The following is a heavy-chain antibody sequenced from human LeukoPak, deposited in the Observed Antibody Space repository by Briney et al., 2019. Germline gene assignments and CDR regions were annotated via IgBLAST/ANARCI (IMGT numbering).Heavy chain of an antibody. CDR1: GFTFGDYA. J-gene: IGHJ6*02. V-gene: IGHV3-66*01. D-gene: IGHD3-22*01. Sequence: GGSLRLSCTASGFTFGDYAMSWVRQAPGKGLEWVSVIYSGGSTYYADSVKGRFTISRDNSKNTLYLQMNSLRAEDTAVYYCARVRRYYGMDVWGQGTTVTVSS. CDR3: ARVRRYYGMDV. CDR2: IYSGGST.